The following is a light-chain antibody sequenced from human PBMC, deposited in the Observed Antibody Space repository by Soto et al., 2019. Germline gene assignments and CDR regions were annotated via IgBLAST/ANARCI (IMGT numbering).Light chain of an antibody. CDR2: GAS. CDR1: RSVSSS. CDR3: QQHNQWPIP. J-gene: IGKJ5*01. V-gene: IGKV3D-15*01. Sequence: AAVSVYPGQRATLSCMASRSVSSSLAWFQQKPGQAPRLLIYGASTRATGIPARFSGSGSGTEFTLTINSLQSEDSAVYYCQQHNQWPIPSGQVTLLAI.